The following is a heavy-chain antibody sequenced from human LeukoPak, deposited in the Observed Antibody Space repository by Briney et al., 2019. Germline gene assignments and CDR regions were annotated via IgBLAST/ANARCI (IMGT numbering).Heavy chain of an antibody. V-gene: IGHV1-46*01. Sequence: GASVKVSCKASGYILSSYNMHWVRQAPGQGLEWLGIINPSGGDTKYAQKFQGRVTMTRDMSTSTDYMELSSLRSEDTAIYYCARDNSVGDNAWWFDPWGQGTLVTVSS. CDR1: GYILSSYN. CDR3: ARDNSVGDNAWWFDP. D-gene: IGHD1-26*01. CDR2: INPSGGDT. J-gene: IGHJ5*02.